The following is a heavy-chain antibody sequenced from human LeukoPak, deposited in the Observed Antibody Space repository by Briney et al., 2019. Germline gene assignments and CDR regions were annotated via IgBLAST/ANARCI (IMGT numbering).Heavy chain of an antibody. CDR1: GYTFTGYY. D-gene: IGHD2-15*01. CDR2: INPNSGGT. CDR3: ARDPVVAATLSWFDP. Sequence: ASVKVSCKASGYTFTGYYMHWVRQAPGQGLEWMGWINPNSGGTNYAQKFQGRVTMTRDTSISTAYTELSGLRSDDTAVYYCARDPVVAATLSWFDPWGQGTLVTVSS. J-gene: IGHJ5*02. V-gene: IGHV1-2*02.